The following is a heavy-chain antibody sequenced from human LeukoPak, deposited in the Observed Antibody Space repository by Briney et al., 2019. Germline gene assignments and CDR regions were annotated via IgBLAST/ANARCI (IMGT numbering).Heavy chain of an antibody. CDR2: ISYDGSNK. J-gene: IGHJ4*02. D-gene: IGHD3-10*01. CDR1: GFTFSSYA. V-gene: IGHV3-30-3*01. Sequence: PGGSLRLSCAASGFTFSSYAMHWVRQAPGKGLEWVAVISYDGSNKYYADSVKGRITISRDNSKNTLYLQMNSLRAEDTAVYYYARDRDGSGSYFYYFDYWGQGTLVTVSS. CDR3: ARDRDGSGSYFYYFDY.